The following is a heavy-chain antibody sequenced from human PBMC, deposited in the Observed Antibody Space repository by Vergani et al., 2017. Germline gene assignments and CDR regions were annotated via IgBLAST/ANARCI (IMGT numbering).Heavy chain of an antibody. Sequence: QVQLVQSGAEVKKPGASVKVSCKASGYTFTSYYMHWVRQAPGQGLEWMGIINPSGGSTSYAQKFQGRGTITRDTSPSTVYMELSSLRSEDTAGYYCARDGDILTGLADPWGQGTLVTVSS. D-gene: IGHD3-9*01. CDR1: GYTFTSYY. J-gene: IGHJ5*02. CDR2: INPSGGST. CDR3: ARDGDILTGLADP. V-gene: IGHV1-46*01.